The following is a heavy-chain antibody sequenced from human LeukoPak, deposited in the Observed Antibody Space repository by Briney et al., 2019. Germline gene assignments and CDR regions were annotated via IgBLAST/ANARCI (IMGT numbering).Heavy chain of an antibody. V-gene: IGHV1-2*02. Sequence: ASVKVSCKTSGYTFTANYIHGVRQAPGQGLEWVGWINSNSGATRYAQKSQGRVTMTRDTSISTAYMDLSRLTPDDTAVYYCARGFGSSWYDYWGQGTLVTVSS. J-gene: IGHJ4*02. CDR2: INSNSGAT. D-gene: IGHD6-13*01. CDR3: ARGFGSSWYDY. CDR1: GYTFTANY.